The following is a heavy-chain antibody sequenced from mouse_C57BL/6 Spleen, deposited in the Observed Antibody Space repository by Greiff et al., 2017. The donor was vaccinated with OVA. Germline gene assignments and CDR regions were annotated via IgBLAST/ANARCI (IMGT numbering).Heavy chain of an antibody. D-gene: IGHD2-4*01. CDR2: ISDGGSYT. V-gene: IGHV5-4*03. J-gene: IGHJ4*01. CDR1: GFTFSSYA. CDR3: ARDYDEDYAMDY. Sequence: DVKLVESGGGLVKPGGSLKLSCAASGFTFSSYAMSWVRQTPEKRLEWVATISDGGSYTYYPDNVKGRFTISRDNAKNNLYLQMSHLKSEDTAMYYCARDYDEDYAMDYWGQGTSVTVSS.